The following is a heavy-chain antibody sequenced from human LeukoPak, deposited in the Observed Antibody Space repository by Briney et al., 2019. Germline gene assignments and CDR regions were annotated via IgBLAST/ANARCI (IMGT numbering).Heavy chain of an antibody. D-gene: IGHD2-15*01. Sequence: TPGGSLRLSCAASGFTFSDYYMSWIRQAPGKGLEWVSYISSSSSYTNYADSVKGRFTISRDNAKNSLYLQMNSPRAEDTAVYYCARTGGYCSGGSCYPNWFDPWGEGTLVTVSS. J-gene: IGHJ5*02. CDR2: ISSSSSYT. CDR3: ARTGGYCSGGSCYPNWFDP. V-gene: IGHV3-11*06. CDR1: GFTFSDYY.